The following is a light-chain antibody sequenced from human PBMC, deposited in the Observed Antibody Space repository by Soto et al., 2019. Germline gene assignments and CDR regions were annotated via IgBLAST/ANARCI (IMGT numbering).Light chain of an antibody. CDR3: QQSYDSPLT. CDR1: RTSSTY. V-gene: IGKV1-39*01. Sequence: DIRITQSPSSLSASAGDSVTITCRASRTSSTYLHWYQQKPGKAPKLLIYAASNLQSGVPSRFSASGSTTDFTLTISSVQPEDSATYYCQQSYDSPLTFGEGTKVDIK. CDR2: AAS. J-gene: IGKJ4*01.